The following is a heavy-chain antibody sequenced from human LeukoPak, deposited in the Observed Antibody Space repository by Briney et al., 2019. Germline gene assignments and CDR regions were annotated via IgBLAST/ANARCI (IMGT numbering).Heavy chain of an antibody. CDR2: IYHSGST. CDR1: GGSISSSSYY. D-gene: IGHD3-10*01. CDR3: ARDNTMVRGATDY. J-gene: IGHJ4*02. V-gene: IGHV4-39*07. Sequence: SETLSLTCTVSGGSISSSSYYWGWLRQPPGTGLEWIGRIYHSGSTYYNPSLKSRATISVDTSKHQFSLKLSSVTAADTAVYYCARDNTMVRGATDYWGQGTLVTVSS.